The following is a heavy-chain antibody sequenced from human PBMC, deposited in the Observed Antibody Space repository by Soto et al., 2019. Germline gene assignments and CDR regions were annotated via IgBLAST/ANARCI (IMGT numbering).Heavy chain of an antibody. CDR2: INPNSGGT. CDR1: GYTFTGYY. D-gene: IGHD6-19*01. V-gene: IGHV1-2*04. CDR3: ARARRYSSGWGAGGGPDY. Sequence: QVQLVQSGAEVKKPGASVKVSCKASGYTFTGYYMHWVRQAPGQGLEWMGWINPNSGGTNYAQKFQGWVTMTRDTSISTAYMELSRLTSDDTAVYYCARARRYSSGWGAGGGPDYWGQGTLVTVSS. J-gene: IGHJ4*02.